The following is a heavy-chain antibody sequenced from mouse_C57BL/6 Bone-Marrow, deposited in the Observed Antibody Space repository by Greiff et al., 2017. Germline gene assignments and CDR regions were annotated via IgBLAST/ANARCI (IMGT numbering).Heavy chain of an antibody. CDR3: ARAGALDCSCYVGLAY. CDR2: IYPGSGNT. V-gene: IGHV1-76*01. J-gene: IGHJ3*01. CDR1: GYTFTDYY. D-gene: IGHD3-2*02. Sequence: QVQLQQSGAELVRPGASVKLSCKASGYTFTDYYINWVKQRPGQGLEWIARIYPGSGNTYYNEKFKGKATLTAEKSSSTAYMQLSSLTSEDSAVYFCARAGALDCSCYVGLAYWGQGTLVTVSA.